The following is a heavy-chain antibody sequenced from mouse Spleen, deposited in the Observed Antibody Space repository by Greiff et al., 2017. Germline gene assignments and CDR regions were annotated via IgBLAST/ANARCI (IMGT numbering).Heavy chain of an antibody. CDR2: IRNKANGYTT. CDR1: GFTFTDYY. Sequence: EVKLMESGGGLVQPGGSLSLSCAASGFTFTDYYMSWVRQPPGKALEWLGFIRNKANGYTTEYSASVKGRFTISRDNSQSILYLQMNALRAEDSATYYCARYLSPYYFDYWGQGTTLTVSS. CDR3: ARYLSPYYFDY. J-gene: IGHJ2*01. V-gene: IGHV7-3*01.